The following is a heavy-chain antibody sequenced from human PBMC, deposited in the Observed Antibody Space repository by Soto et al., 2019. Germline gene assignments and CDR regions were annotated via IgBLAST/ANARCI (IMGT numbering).Heavy chain of an antibody. D-gene: IGHD3-16*01. V-gene: IGHV3-33*01. CDR1: GFAFSSVG. J-gene: IGHJ4*02. CDR2: IWYDGSDK. Sequence: PVGSLRLSCVASGFAFSSVGMHWVRQAPGKGLGWVAIIWYDGSDKYYGDSVKGRFTISRDNSKNTLFLQMNSLRAEDTAVYHCAFGNLSYYFDYWGQGTPVTVSS. CDR3: AFGNLSYYFDY.